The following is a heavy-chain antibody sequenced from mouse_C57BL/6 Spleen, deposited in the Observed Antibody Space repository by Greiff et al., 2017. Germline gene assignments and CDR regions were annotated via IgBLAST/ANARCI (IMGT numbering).Heavy chain of an antibody. D-gene: IGHD1-1*01. J-gene: IGHJ3*01. V-gene: IGHV5-4*01. CDR1: GFTFSSYA. Sequence: EVQVVESGGGLVKPGGSLKLSCAASGFTFSSYAMSWVRQTPEKRLEWVATISDGGSYTYYPDNVTGRFTISRDNAKNNLYLQMSHLKSEDTAMXYCARGGGRGAWFAYWGQGTLVTVSA. CDR3: ARGGGRGAWFAY. CDR2: ISDGGSYT.